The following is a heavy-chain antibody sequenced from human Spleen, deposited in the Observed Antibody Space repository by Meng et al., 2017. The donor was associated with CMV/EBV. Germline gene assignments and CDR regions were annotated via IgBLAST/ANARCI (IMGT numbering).Heavy chain of an antibody. Sequence: CAASGFTFTSYTRYWVRQAPGKGLEWVASISGSTTYIFYAESLKGRFTISRDNAKNSVYLQMNSLRADDTAIYYCARGSTWYNWFDTWGQGILVTVSS. CDR3: ARGSTWYNWFDT. J-gene: IGHJ5*02. V-gene: IGHV3-21*01. D-gene: IGHD6-13*01. CDR2: ISGSTTYI. CDR1: GFTFTSYT.